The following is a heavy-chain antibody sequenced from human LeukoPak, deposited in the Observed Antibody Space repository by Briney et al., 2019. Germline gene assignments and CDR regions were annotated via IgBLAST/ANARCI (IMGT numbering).Heavy chain of an antibody. CDR3: ARDISGEKSFDY. V-gene: IGHV3-30*04. CDR2: ISHDASNE. J-gene: IGHJ4*02. D-gene: IGHD3-10*01. Sequence: GRSLRLSCAASGFAFSSYVMHWVRQAPGNGMDRVAVISHDASNEYYVDSVKGRFTISRDNSKNTLYLQMNSLRAEDTAVYFCARDISGEKSFDYWGRGTLVTVSS. CDR1: GFAFSSYV.